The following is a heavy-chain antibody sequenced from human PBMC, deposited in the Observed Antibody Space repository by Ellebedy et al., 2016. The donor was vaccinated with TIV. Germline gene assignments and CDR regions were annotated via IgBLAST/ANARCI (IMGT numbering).Heavy chain of an antibody. V-gene: IGHV1-18*01. Sequence: ASVQVSCXASGYFSTGCGISWVRQAPGQGLEWMGWISAYNGNTKYAQNFQGRVTMTRDTSISTAYMELNSLTSEDTAVYYCAKNYQGLTIWGQGTLVTVSS. D-gene: IGHD1-7*01. J-gene: IGHJ4*02. CDR2: ISAYNGNT. CDR3: AKNYQGLTI. CDR1: GYFSTGCG.